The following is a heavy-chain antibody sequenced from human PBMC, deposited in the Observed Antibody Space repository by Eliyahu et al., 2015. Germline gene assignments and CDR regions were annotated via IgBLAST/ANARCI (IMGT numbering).Heavy chain of an antibody. J-gene: IGHJ6*02. CDR3: ARDRSMASGWPPLQPDHGLDV. Sequence: QVQLQQSGPGLVKPSETLSLTCAVSGDSVSSGANYWTWIRQPPGKGLEWIGYIHSSGSTKYNPSFKSQVIILIDTSKSHISLTLRSVTAADTAVYYCARDRSMASGWPPLQPDHGLDVWGQGTTVTVSS. V-gene: IGHV4-61*03. CDR1: GDSVSSGANY. CDR2: IHSSGST. D-gene: IGHD6-19*01.